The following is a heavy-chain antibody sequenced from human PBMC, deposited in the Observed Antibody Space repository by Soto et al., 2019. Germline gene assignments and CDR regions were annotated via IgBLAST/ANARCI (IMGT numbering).Heavy chain of an antibody. CDR3: ARLYYDFWSGSFPEPFDI. V-gene: IGHV3-74*01. D-gene: IGHD3-3*01. J-gene: IGHJ3*02. CDR2: INSDGSST. Sequence: GGSLRLSCAASGFTFSSYWMHSVRQAPGKGLVWVSRINSDGSSTSYADSVKGRFTISRDNAKNTLYLQMNSLRAEDTAVYYCARLYYDFWSGSFPEPFDIWGQGTMVTVSS. CDR1: GFTFSSYW.